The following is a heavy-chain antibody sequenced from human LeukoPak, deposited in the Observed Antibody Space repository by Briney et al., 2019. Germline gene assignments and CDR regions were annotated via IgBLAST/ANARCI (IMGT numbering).Heavy chain of an antibody. CDR2: IYSGGST. CDR1: GFIVSSNY. CDR3: AKDLAPASY. V-gene: IGHV3-53*01. J-gene: IGHJ4*02. D-gene: IGHD2-2*01. Sequence: GGSLRLSCAASGFIVSSNYMSWVRQAPGKGLEWVSIIYSGGSTYYADSVKGRFTISRDNSKNTLYLQMNSLRAEDTAVYYCAKDLAPASYWGQGTLVTVSS.